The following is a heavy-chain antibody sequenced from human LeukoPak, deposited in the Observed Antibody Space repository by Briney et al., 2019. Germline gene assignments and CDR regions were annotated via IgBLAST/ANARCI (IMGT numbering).Heavy chain of an antibody. CDR2: MREDGGEK. D-gene: IGHD6-19*01. J-gene: IGHJ4*02. V-gene: IGHV3-7*03. CDR1: GFTFSNYW. Sequence: PGGSLRLSCATSGFTFSNYWMSWVRQAPGKGLEWVANMREDGGEKYYVDSVRGRLTISRDNAKNSLYLQMNSLRVEDTAVYYCARDKASSGRPAIFDCWGQGTLVTVSS. CDR3: ARDKASSGRPAIFDC.